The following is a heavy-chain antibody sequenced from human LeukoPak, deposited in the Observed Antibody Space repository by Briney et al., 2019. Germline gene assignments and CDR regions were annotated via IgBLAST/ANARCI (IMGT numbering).Heavy chain of an antibody. Sequence: ASVKVSCKATGYTFTGYYMHWVRQAPGQGREWMGWSNPNSGDTQYAQKFQGRVTMTTDTSMTTAYVELRRLRSDNTAVYYCASRPGGDSGGWYGGFYYYYMDVWGKGTTVTIS. J-gene: IGHJ6*03. CDR2: SNPNSGDT. CDR3: ASRPGGDSGGWYGGFYYYYMDV. D-gene: IGHD6-19*01. V-gene: IGHV1-2*02. CDR1: GYTFTGYY.